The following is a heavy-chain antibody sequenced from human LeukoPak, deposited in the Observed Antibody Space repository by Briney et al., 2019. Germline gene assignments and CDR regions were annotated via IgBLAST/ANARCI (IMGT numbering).Heavy chain of an antibody. V-gene: IGHV5-51*01. CDR2: ISPGDPDT. D-gene: IGHD3-3*01. CDR1: GSSFTNYW. CDR3: ARQARDWSQGVCSFDP. Sequence: GESLKISCKGSGSSFTNYWIAWVRQMPGKGLEWMGIISPGDPDTKYSPSFQGQVTISADKSIRTAYLQWSSLKASDTAMYYCARQARDWSQGVCSFDPWGQGTLVTVSS. J-gene: IGHJ5*02.